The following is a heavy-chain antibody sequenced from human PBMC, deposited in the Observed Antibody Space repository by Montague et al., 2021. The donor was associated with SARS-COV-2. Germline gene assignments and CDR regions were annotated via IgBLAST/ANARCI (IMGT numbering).Heavy chain of an antibody. J-gene: IGHJ4*02. CDR2: INYSGIT. CDR3: ARSGWLTRGFDS. D-gene: IGHD5-12*01. CDR1: GGSISTYY. Sequence: SETLSLTCTVSGGSISTYYWSWIRQPPGKGLEWIAYINYSGITNXNPSLKSRVSVSLDTSKNHFSLNLKSATAADTAVYYCARSGWLTRGFDSWGQGTLVFVSS. V-gene: IGHV4-59*01.